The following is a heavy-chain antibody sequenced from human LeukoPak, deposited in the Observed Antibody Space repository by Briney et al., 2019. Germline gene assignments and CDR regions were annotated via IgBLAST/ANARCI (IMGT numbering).Heavy chain of an antibody. Sequence: GASVKVSCKASGYTFTSYGISWVRQAPGQGLEWMGWISAYNGNTNYAQKLQGRVTMSTDTSTSTAYMELRSLRSDDTAVYYCARGACGSTSCYSGDWFDPWGQGTLVTVSS. D-gene: IGHD2-2*01. J-gene: IGHJ5*02. CDR2: ISAYNGNT. CDR1: GYTFTSYG. CDR3: ARGACGSTSCYSGDWFDP. V-gene: IGHV1-18*01.